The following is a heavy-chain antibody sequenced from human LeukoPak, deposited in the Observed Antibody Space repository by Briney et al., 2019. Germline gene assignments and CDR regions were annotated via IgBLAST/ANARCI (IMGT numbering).Heavy chain of an antibody. CDR2: INPNTDGT. D-gene: IGHD1-14*01. CDR3: SRVGPPDASGMDV. V-gene: IGHV1-2*06. J-gene: IGHJ6*02. Sequence: ASVKVSCKASGYTFIVYYMHWVRQAPGQGLEWMGRINPNTDGTNYAQKFQDRVTMTRDTSITAAYMELSGLTSDDTAVYYCSRVGPPDASGMDVWGQGTMVTVSS. CDR1: GYTFIVYY.